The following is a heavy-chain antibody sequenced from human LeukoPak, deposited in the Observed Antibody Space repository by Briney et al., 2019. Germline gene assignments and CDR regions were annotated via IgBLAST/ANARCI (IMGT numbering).Heavy chain of an antibody. V-gene: IGHV3-7*01. D-gene: IGHD6-13*01. CDR1: GFTFSTYS. CDR2: IQQDGGEK. Sequence: GGSLRLSCAASGFTFSTYSMTWVRQAPGKGLEWVANIQQDGGEKYYVDSVKGRFTISRDNAKNSLFLQMNSLRAEDTAVYYCARDNSLAAAGTGRGDYWGQGTLVTVSS. J-gene: IGHJ4*02. CDR3: ARDNSLAAAGTGRGDY.